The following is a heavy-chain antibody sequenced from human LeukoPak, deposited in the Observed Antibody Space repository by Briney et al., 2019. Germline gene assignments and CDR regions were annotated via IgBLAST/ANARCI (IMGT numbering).Heavy chain of an antibody. CDR3: ARASASTVTSP. D-gene: IGHD4-17*01. CDR1: GYTFTSYG. CDR2: ISTYNGNT. Sequence: GASVKVSCKASGYTFTSYGISWVRQAPGQGLEWVGWISTYNGNTNYAQNLQGRVTMTTDTSTNTAYMELRSLRSDDTAVYYCARASASTVTSPWGQGTLVTVSS. J-gene: IGHJ5*02. V-gene: IGHV1-18*01.